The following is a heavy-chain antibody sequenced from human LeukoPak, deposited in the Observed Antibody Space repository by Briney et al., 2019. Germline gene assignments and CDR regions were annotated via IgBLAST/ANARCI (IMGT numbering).Heavy chain of an antibody. CDR1: GFTFSDYG. D-gene: IGHD3-3*01. Sequence: GGSLRLSCAAYGFTFSDYGMNWVRQAPGKGLEWVSYISTSSGVIYDADSVKGRFTISRDNAKNSLYLQMNSLRAEDTAVYYCARARSYDPTRRYAFDIWGQGTMVTVSS. CDR3: ARARSYDPTRRYAFDI. CDR2: ISTSSGVI. V-gene: IGHV3-48*01. J-gene: IGHJ3*02.